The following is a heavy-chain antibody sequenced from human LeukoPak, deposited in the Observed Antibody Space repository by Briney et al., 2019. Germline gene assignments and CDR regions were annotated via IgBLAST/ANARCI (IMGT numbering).Heavy chain of an antibody. Sequence: SETLSLTCTVSGGSISGYSWSWIRQSAGKGLEWIGRIYTSGRTNYNPSFKSRVTMPIDTSKKQFFLKLTSVTAADTAVYYCARDNPAGPWGQGTLVTVSS. D-gene: IGHD1-14*01. CDR2: IYTSGRT. V-gene: IGHV4-4*07. CDR1: GGSISGYS. J-gene: IGHJ5*02. CDR3: ARDNPAGP.